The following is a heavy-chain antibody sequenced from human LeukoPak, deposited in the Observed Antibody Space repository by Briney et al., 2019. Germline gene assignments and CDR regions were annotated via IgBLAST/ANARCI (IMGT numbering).Heavy chain of an antibody. V-gene: IGHV4-61*08. J-gene: IGHJ4*02. D-gene: IGHD5-18*01. Sequence: SETLSLTCTVSGGSISSGGYYWSWIRQHPGKGLEWIGYIYYSGSTNYNPSLKSRVTISVDTSKNQFSLKLSSVTAADTAVYYCARMNDVDTAMFAYWGQGTLVTVSS. CDR3: ARMNDVDTAMFAY. CDR2: IYYSGST. CDR1: GGSISSGGYY.